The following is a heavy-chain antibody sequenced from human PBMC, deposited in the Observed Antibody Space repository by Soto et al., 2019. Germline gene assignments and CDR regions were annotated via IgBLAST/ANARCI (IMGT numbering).Heavy chain of an antibody. CDR1: GGSISSSSYY. D-gene: IGHD3-3*01. Sequence: LSLTCTVSGGSISSSSYYWGWIRQPPGKGLEWIGSIYYSGSTYYNPSLKSRVTISVDTSKNQFSLKLSSVTAADTAVYYCAAWSGGLYYYYGMDVWGQGTTVTVSS. CDR2: IYYSGST. CDR3: AAWSGGLYYYYGMDV. V-gene: IGHV4-39*01. J-gene: IGHJ6*02.